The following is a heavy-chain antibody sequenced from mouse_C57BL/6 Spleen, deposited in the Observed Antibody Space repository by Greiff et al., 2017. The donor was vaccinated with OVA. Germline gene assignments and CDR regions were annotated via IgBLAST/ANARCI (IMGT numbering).Heavy chain of an antibody. CDR1: GFSLTSYG. Sequence: VKLMESGPGLVQPSQSLSITCTVSGFSLTSYGVHWVRQSPGKGLEWLGVIWSGGSTDYNAAFISRLSISKDNSKSQVFFKMNSLQADDTAIYYCARRGGRGDYAMDYWGQGTSVTVSS. D-gene: IGHD3-3*01. V-gene: IGHV2-2*01. CDR2: IWSGGST. CDR3: ARRGGRGDYAMDY. J-gene: IGHJ4*01.